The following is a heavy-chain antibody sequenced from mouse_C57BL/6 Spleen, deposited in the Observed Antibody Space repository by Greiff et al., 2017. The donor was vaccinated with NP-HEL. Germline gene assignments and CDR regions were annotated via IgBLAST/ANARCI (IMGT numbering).Heavy chain of an antibody. CDR3: ARDSSGTGDFDY. CDR1: GYTFTSYW. Sequence: QVQLQQPGPELVKPGASVKLSCKASGYTFTSYWMHWVKQRPGQGLEWLGTINPSNGGTTYNEKFKSKATLTVDKSSSTAYMQLSSLTSEDSAVYYCARDSSGTGDFDYWGEGTTLTVSS. D-gene: IGHD3-2*02. J-gene: IGHJ2*01. V-gene: IGHV1-53*01. CDR2: INPSNGGT.